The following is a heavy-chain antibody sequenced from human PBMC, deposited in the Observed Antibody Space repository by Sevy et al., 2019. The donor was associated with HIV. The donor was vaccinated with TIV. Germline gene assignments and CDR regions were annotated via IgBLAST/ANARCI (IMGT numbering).Heavy chain of an antibody. D-gene: IGHD1-26*01. CDR2: ISYDGSKK. CDR3: ARDTNPELAVSLWDDAFDV. J-gene: IGHJ3*01. CDR1: GLTFSSYA. Sequence: GESLKISCAASGLTFSSYAMHWVRQAPGKGLEWVAVISYDGSKKYYADSVKGRFTISRDNSKNTLYLQMNSLRAEDTAVYYCARDTNPELAVSLWDDAFDVWGQGTMVTVSS. V-gene: IGHV3-30-3*01.